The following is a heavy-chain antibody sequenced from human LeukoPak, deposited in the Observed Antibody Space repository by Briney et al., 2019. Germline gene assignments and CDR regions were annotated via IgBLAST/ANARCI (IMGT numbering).Heavy chain of an antibody. J-gene: IGHJ5*02. CDR1: GASISSTSYY. V-gene: IGHV4-61*05. CDR2: IYTSGST. D-gene: IGHD6-13*01. Sequence: SETLSLTCSVSGASISSTSYYWGWIRQPPGKGLEWIGYIYTSGSTNYNPSLKSRVTISVDTSKNQFSLKLSSVTAADTAVYYCARHVGGGSWYVAHPKGWFDPWGQGTLVTVSS. CDR3: ARHVGGGSWYVAHPKGWFDP.